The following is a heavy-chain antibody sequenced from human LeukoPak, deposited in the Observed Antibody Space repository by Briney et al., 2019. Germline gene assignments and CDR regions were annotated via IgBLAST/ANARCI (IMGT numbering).Heavy chain of an antibody. V-gene: IGHV3-21*01. CDR1: GFTFSSYS. J-gene: IGHJ4*02. CDR3: ARDLAAAAKPPYFDY. CDR2: ISSSSSYI. Sequence: KPGGSLRLSCAASGFTFSSYSMNWVRQAPGKGLEWVSSISSSSSYIYYADSVKGRFTISRDNAKNSLYLQMNSLRAEDTAVYYCARDLAAAAKPPYFDYWGQGTLVTVSS. D-gene: IGHD6-13*01.